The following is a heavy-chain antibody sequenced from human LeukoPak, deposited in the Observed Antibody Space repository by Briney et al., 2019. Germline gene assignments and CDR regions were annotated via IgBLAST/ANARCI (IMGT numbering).Heavy chain of an antibody. Sequence: GGSLRLSCAASGFTFSSYWMHWVRQAPGKGLVWVSHINSDGSSTSYADSVKGRFTISRDNAKNTLFLQMNSLRAEDTAVYYCATEMAAMVYWGQGTLVTVSS. J-gene: IGHJ4*02. CDR1: GFTFSSYW. CDR2: INSDGSST. CDR3: ATEMAAMVY. V-gene: IGHV3-74*01. D-gene: IGHD5-24*01.